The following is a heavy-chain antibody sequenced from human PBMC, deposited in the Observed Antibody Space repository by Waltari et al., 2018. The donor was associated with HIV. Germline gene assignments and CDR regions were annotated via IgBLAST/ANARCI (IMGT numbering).Heavy chain of an antibody. D-gene: IGHD3-22*01. CDR3: ARDRTYEFSP. CDR2: IWYEGINK. CDR1: GFTFSSYG. J-gene: IGHJ5*02. Sequence: QVQLVESGGGVVKPGRSLRLSCAASGFTFSSYGMHWVRQAPGKGLEWVVVIWYEGINKYYADSVKGRFTVSRDNSKNTLYLQMNSLRAEDTAVYYCARDRTYEFSPWGQGTLVTVSS. V-gene: IGHV3-33*01.